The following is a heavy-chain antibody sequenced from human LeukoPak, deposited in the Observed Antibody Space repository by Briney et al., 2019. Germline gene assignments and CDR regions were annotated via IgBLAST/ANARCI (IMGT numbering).Heavy chain of an antibody. J-gene: IGHJ4*02. V-gene: IGHV4-30-4*01. CDR2: IYYSGST. CDR3: AREVGAGYFDY. CDR1: GGSISSGDYY. D-gene: IGHD1-26*01. Sequence: SSETLSLTCTVSGGSISSGDYYWSWIRQPPGKGLEWIGYIYYSGSTYYNPSLKSRVTISVDTSKNQFSLKLSSVTAADTAVYYCAREVGAGYFDYWGQGTLVTVSS.